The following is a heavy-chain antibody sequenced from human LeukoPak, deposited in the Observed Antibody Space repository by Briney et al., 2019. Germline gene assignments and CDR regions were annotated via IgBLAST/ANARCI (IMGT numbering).Heavy chain of an antibody. V-gene: IGHV4-30-4*01. Sequence: SETLSLTCTVSGGSISSGDYYWSWIRQPPGKGLEWIGYIYYSGSIYYNPSLKSRVTISVDTSKNQFSLKLSSVTAADTAVYYCARADFSGYDYRFDYWGQGTLVTVSS. D-gene: IGHD5-12*01. CDR3: ARADFSGYDYRFDY. J-gene: IGHJ4*02. CDR2: IYYSGSI. CDR1: GGSISSGDYY.